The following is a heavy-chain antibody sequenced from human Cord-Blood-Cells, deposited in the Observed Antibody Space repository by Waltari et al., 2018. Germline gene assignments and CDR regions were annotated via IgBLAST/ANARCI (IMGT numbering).Heavy chain of an antibody. CDR3: ARARLERPNDAFDI. Sequence: QVQLVQSGAEVKKPGSSVKVSCKASGGHFSRYDISWVRQAPRQGLECMGGIISIVYTANHAQNFQCRVTITADESTRTAYMELSSLRSEYTAGDYCARARLERPNDAFDIWGQGTMVTVSS. CDR2: IISIVYTA. D-gene: IGHD1-1*01. J-gene: IGHJ3*02. CDR1: GGHFSRYD. V-gene: IGHV1-69*01.